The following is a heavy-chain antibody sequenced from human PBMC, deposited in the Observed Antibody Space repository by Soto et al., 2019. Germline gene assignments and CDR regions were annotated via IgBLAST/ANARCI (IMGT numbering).Heavy chain of an antibody. Sequence: SRPTRVNPTQTLTLTFAFAGFSLSTRAVGVGWIRQPPGKALEWLALIYWNDDKRYSPSLKNRLTITKDTSKNHVVLTMTNMDPVDTATYYCAHRHELGSFDIWGQGTKVTVSS. V-gene: IGHV2-5*01. CDR3: AHRHELGSFDI. CDR1: GFSLSTRAVG. CDR2: IYWNDDK. D-gene: IGHD1-26*01. J-gene: IGHJ3*02.